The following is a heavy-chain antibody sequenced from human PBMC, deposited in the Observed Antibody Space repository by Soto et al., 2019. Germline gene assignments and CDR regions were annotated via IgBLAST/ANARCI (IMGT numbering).Heavy chain of an antibody. CDR2: NYHSGTT. V-gene: IGHV4-59*01. J-gene: IGHJ4*02. Sequence: SETLSLTYAGSGFPISTYYLSWIRPPPGKGLEWIGYNYHSGTTNYNPSLKSRVTISVDTSKNQCSLRLSSVTAADTAVYYCARDLTGNAYGRFDSWGPGTLVNLS. CDR3: ARDLTGNAYGRFDS. D-gene: IGHD1-1*01. CDR1: GFPISTYY.